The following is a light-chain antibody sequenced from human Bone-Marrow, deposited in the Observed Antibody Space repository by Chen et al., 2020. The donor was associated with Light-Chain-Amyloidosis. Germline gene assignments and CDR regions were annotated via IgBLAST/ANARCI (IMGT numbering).Light chain of an antibody. CDR2: AAS. J-gene: IGLJ3*02. Sequence: SYVLTQPSSVAGAPGQKATIAWGGNNIGSTSVPWYQQTPGQAPLLVVYAASDRPSGIPVRLSGSNSGNTATLTISRVEAGDEADYYCQVWDRSSSRPVFGGGTKLTVL. CDR1: NIGSTS. V-gene: IGLV3-21*02. CDR3: QVWDRSSSRPV.